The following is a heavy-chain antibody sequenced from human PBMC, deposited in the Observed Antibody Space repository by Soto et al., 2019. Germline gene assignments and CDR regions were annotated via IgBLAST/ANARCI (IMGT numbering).Heavy chain of an antibody. V-gene: IGHV3-30*18. J-gene: IGHJ4*02. CDR3: AKDSPVADY. CDR1: GFTFSDYG. CDR2: ISYDGSNK. Sequence: SCAASGFTFSDYGMHWVRQAPGKGLEWVAVISYDGSNKYYADSVKGRFTISRDDSKNTLYLQMNSLRTEDTALYYCAKDSPVADYWGQGTLVTVSS. D-gene: IGHD6-19*01.